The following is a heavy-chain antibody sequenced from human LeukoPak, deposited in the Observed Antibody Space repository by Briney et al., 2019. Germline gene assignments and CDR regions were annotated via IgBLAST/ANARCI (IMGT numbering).Heavy chain of an antibody. Sequence: GGSLRLSCAASGFTFSSYAMSWVRQAPGKGLEWVSAISGSGGSTYYADSVKGRFTISRDNAKNSLYLQMNSLRAEDTALYHCARDGYSSGWYDYWGQGTLVTVSS. J-gene: IGHJ4*02. CDR3: ARDGYSSGWYDY. CDR2: ISGSGGST. D-gene: IGHD6-19*01. CDR1: GFTFSSYA. V-gene: IGHV3-23*01.